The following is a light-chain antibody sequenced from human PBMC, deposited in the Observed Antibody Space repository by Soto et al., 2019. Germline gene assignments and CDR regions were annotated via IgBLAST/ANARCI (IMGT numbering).Light chain of an antibody. Sequence: ENVLTQSPGTLSLSPGERATLSCRASQSVTINYLAWYQKKPGQAPKLLIYVASTRATGIPDRFSGSGSGRNFTLTISRLEPEESAVYYCQQYGSPPYTFGQGTMLEI. CDR3: QQYGSPPYT. J-gene: IGKJ2*01. CDR1: QSVTINY. V-gene: IGKV3-20*01. CDR2: VAS.